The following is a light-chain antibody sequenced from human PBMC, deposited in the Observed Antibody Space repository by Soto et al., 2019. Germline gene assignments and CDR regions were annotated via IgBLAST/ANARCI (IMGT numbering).Light chain of an antibody. Sequence: QSVLTQPASVSGSPGQSITISCTGTSSDVGSYNLVSWYQQPPGEAPKLMIYEGSKRPSGVSNRFSGSKSGNTASLTISGLQAEDEADYYCCSYAGSYTWVFGGGTKLTVL. CDR2: EGS. CDR3: CSYAGSYTWV. J-gene: IGLJ3*02. CDR1: SSDVGSYNL. V-gene: IGLV2-23*01.